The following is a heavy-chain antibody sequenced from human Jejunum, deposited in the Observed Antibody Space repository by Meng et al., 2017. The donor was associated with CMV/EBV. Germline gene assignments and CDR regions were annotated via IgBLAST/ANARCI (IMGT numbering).Heavy chain of an antibody. CDR1: GGPVTSSGFH. Sequence: SGGPVTSSGFHGGWIRQPPGKGLEWIASIHNSGTTYSNSSLKSRVAISVDTSKNHFSLTLASVTAADTATYFCAAIRPLGEFFFEYWGQGALVTVSS. CDR3: AAIRPLGEFFFEY. CDR2: IHNSGTT. J-gene: IGHJ4*02. D-gene: IGHD3-10*01. V-gene: IGHV4-39*07.